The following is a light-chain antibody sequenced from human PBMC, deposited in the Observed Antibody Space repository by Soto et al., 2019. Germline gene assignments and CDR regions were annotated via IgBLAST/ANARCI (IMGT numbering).Light chain of an antibody. CDR3: SSYAGTNNLLYV. V-gene: IGLV2-8*01. CDR1: SSDVGAYNY. CDR2: EVS. Sequence: QSVLTQPPSASGSPGQSVTISCSGTSSDVGAYNYVSWYQQHPGKAPRLLIYEVSQRSSGVPDRFSGSKSANTASLTVSGLQPEDEADYYCSSYAGTNNLLYVFGTGTKVTVL. J-gene: IGLJ1*01.